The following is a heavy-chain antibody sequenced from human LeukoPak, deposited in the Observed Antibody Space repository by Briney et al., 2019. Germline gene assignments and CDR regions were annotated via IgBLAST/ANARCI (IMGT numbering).Heavy chain of an antibody. J-gene: IGHJ4*02. CDR1: GFTFDDYA. Sequence: GRSLRLSCAASGFTFDDYAMHWVRQAPGKGLEWVSGINWNGGSTGYADSVKGRFTISRDNAKNSLYLQMNSLRAEDTALYYCARVGSNSNHFDYWGQGTLVTVSS. CDR2: INWNGGST. D-gene: IGHD4-23*01. CDR3: ARVGSNSNHFDY. V-gene: IGHV3-20*04.